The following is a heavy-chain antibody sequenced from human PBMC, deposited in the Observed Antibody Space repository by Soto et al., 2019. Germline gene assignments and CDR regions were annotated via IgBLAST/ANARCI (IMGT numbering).Heavy chain of an antibody. V-gene: IGHV4-59*11. J-gene: IGHJ4*02. D-gene: IGHD7-27*01. CDR1: GGSISNHY. CDR2: IYYNGNT. CDR3: TRANWYSEY. Sequence: QVQLQESGPGLVKPSETLSLTCSVSGGSISNHYWSWIRQPPGKGLEWIGYIYYNGNTNYNPSLKSRVTVSVDTSRNQISLKWTTVTAADTAVYYCTRANWYSEYWGQGTLVTVSS.